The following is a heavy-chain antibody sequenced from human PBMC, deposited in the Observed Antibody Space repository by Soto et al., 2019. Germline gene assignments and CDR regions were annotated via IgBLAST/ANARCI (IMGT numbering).Heavy chain of an antibody. CDR2: INSDGSST. J-gene: IGHJ4*02. Sequence: GGSLRLSCAASGFTFSSYWMHWVRQAPGKGLVWVSRINSDGSSTSYADSVKGRFTISRDNAKNTLYLQMNSLRAEDTAVYYCARSGITMVRGASTPDRWGQGTLVTVSS. CDR3: ARSGITMVRGASTPDR. V-gene: IGHV3-74*01. CDR1: GFTFSSYW. D-gene: IGHD3-10*01.